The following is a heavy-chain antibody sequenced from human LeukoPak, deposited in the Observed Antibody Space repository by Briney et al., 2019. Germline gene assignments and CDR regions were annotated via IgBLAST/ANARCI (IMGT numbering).Heavy chain of an antibody. J-gene: IGHJ3*02. D-gene: IGHD2-2*01. CDR3: ARERCSSTSCLGANGAFDI. V-gene: IGHV4-30-4*07. CDR2: IYYSGST. Sequence: SQTLSLTCTVSGGSISSGGYYWSWIRQPPGKGLEWIGYIYYSGSTYYNPSLKSRVTISVDTSKNQFSLKLSSVTAADTAVYYCARERCSSTSCLGANGAFDIWGQGTMVTVSS. CDR1: GGSISSGGYY.